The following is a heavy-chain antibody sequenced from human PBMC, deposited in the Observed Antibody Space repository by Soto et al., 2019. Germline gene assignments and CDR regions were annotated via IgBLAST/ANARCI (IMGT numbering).Heavy chain of an antibody. D-gene: IGHD6-13*01. CDR3: ARDRRIAAAGTKSFFDY. Sequence: PAETQSITCTVSVGSISIVYDYWSWIRHPPGKGLECIGYIYYSGSTYYNPSLKSRVTISVDTSKNQFSLKLSSVTAADTAVYYCARDRRIAAAGTKSFFDYWGQGTLVTVSS. CDR1: VGSISIVYDY. CDR2: IYYSGST. J-gene: IGHJ4*02. V-gene: IGHV4-30-4*01.